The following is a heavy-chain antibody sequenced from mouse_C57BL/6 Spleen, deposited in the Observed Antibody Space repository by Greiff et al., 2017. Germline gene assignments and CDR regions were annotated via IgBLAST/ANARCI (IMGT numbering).Heavy chain of an antibody. CDR2: IYPFDSEP. CDR1: GYTFTSYW. Sequence: QVQLKQPGAELVRPGSSVKLSCKASGYTFTSYWMDWVKQRPGQGLEWIGNIYPFDSEPHYNQKFKDKATLTVDKSSSTAYMQLSSLTSEDSAVYYCAVGGSSAYMGYWGQGTSVTVSS. CDR3: AVGGSSAYMGY. D-gene: IGHD1-1*01. V-gene: IGHV1-61*01. J-gene: IGHJ4*01.